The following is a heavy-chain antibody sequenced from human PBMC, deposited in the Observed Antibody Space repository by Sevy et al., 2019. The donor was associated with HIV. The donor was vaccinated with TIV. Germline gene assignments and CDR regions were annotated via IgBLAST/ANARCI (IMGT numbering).Heavy chain of an antibody. CDR1: GGSITSKNYF. Sequence: SETLSLTCSVSGGSITSKNYFWAWIRQSPGKGLEWIGTIYHSGSTYHSPSLQSRVGISVDTSRRHFSLKLSSVTATDTDVYYCARHSFKHGYRPHYFDYWSQGTLVTVSS. J-gene: IGHJ4*02. V-gene: IGHV4-39*01. D-gene: IGHD5-18*01. CDR2: IYHSGST. CDR3: ARHSFKHGYRPHYFDY.